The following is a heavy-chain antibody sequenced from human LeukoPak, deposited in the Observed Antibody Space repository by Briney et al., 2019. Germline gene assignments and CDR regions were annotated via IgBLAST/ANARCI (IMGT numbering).Heavy chain of an antibody. CDR2: IDRGVGST. Sequence: PGGSLRLSCAASGFTFSKYDLSWVRQAPGKGLECVSAIDRGVGSTYYADSVKGRFTISRDNSKNTLYLQMNNLRVGDTAVYYCAKKGQADDGGKPDWGQGTLVTVSS. J-gene: IGHJ4*02. V-gene: IGHV3-23*01. CDR3: AKKGQADDGGKPD. CDR1: GFTFSKYD.